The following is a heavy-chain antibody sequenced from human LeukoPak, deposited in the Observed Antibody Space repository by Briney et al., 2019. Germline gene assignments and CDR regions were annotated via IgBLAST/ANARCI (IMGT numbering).Heavy chain of an antibody. V-gene: IGHV1-2*02. CDR2: INPNNGGS. J-gene: IGHJ5*02. CDR1: GYTFTGYY. CDR3: ARDNSVGDIAWWFDP. Sequence: WASVRVSCKASGYTFTGYYMHWVRQAPGQGLEWMGWINPNNGGSNYAQKFQGRVTMTRDTSISTAYMGLSRLRSDDTAVYYCARDNSVGDIAWWFDPWGQGTLVTVSS. D-gene: IGHD3-16*02.